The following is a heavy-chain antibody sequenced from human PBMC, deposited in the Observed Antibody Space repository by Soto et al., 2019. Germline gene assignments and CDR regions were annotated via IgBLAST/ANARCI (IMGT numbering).Heavy chain of an antibody. V-gene: IGHV3-23*01. CDR1: GFTFSSYA. D-gene: IGHD6-19*01. Sequence: PGGSLRLSCAASGFTFSSYAMSWVRQAPGKGLEWVSAISGSGGSTYYADSVKGRFSISRDNSKNTLYLQMNSLRAEDTAVYYCAKDHSSGWYGYFDYWGQGTLVTVSS. CDR2: ISGSGGST. J-gene: IGHJ4*02. CDR3: AKDHSSGWYGYFDY.